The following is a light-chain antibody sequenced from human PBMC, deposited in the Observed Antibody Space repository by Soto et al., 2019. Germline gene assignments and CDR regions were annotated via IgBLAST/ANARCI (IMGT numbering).Light chain of an antibody. J-gene: IGLJ3*02. CDR3: CSYAGSYTFKV. CDR2: DVS. Sequence: QSVLTQPRSVSGSPGQSVTISCTGTSRDVGGYDYVSWYQQHPGKAPKLMIYDVSTRPSGVPDRFSGSKSGNTASLTISGLQAEDEADYHCCSYAGSYTFKVFGGGTKLTVL. V-gene: IGLV2-11*01. CDR1: SRDVGGYDY.